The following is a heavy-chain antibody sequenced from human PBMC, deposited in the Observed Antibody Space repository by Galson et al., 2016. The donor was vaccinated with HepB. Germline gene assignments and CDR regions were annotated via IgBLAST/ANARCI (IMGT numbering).Heavy chain of an antibody. J-gene: IGHJ5*02. CDR1: GFTFSSYS. CDR2: ISGSTSYI. V-gene: IGHV3-21*01. Sequence: SLRLSCAASGFTFSSYSMHWVRQAPGKGLEWVSSISGSTSYIYYADSVKGRFTISRDNAKNSLYLQMNSLRAEDTAVYYCARGREFIAVTGSRWFDPWGQGTLVTISS. CDR3: ARGREFIAVTGSRWFDP. D-gene: IGHD6-19*01.